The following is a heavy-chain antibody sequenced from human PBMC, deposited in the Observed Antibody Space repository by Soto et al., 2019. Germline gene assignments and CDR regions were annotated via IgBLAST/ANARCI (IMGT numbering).Heavy chain of an antibody. D-gene: IGHD2-21*01. CDR1: GFVVNRNY. CDR2: MYSDGKT. CDR3: ARSPYCGTECNSGYLDF. J-gene: IGHJ4*02. V-gene: IGHV3-53*01. Sequence: ESGGDLIQPGGSLRLSCATSGFVVNRNYMHWVRQAPGKGLEWVSVMYSDGKTYYGESVKGRFTISRDNSKNTVFLHMKSLRAEDTAVYYCARSPYCGTECNSGYLDFWGQGSLVTVSS.